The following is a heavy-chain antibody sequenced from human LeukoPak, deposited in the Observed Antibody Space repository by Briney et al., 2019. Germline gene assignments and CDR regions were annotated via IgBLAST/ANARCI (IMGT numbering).Heavy chain of an antibody. J-gene: IGHJ4*02. V-gene: IGHV4-34*01. CDR1: GGSFSGYY. CDR2: INHSGST. Sequence: PSETLSLTCAVYGGSFSGYYWSWIRQPPGKGLEWIGEINHSGSTNYNPSLKSRVTISVDTSKNQFSMKLSSVTAADTAVYYCATDYDFWSSYYAYWGQGTLVTVSS. CDR3: ATDYDFWSSYYAY. D-gene: IGHD3-3*01.